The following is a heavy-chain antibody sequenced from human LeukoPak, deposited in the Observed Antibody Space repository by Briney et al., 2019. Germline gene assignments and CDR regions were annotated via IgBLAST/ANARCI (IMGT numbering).Heavy chain of an antibody. Sequence: GGSLRLSCAASGFTFDDYTMHWVRQVPGKGLEWVSGLSWNSGSIGYADSVRGRFTISRDNAKNSLYLQMNSLSAEDMALYYCAKGSGYLLFTPVGYWGRGTLVTVSS. D-gene: IGHD2-21*02. CDR2: LSWNSGSI. CDR3: AKGSGYLLFTPVGY. V-gene: IGHV3-9*03. J-gene: IGHJ4*02. CDR1: GFTFDDYT.